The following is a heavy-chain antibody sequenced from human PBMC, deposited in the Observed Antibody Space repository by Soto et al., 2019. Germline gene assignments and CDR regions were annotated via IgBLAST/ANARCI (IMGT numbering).Heavy chain of an antibody. CDR2: ISSSSSYI. CDR3: ARYHYDFWSGYYDLKQTHGMDV. Sequence: WGSLRLSCAASGFTFSSYSMNWVRQAPGKGLEWVSSISSSSSYIYYADSVKGRFTISRDNAKNSLYLQMNSLRAEDTAVYYCARYHYDFWSGYYDLKQTHGMDVWGQGTTVTVSS. J-gene: IGHJ6*02. CDR1: GFTFSSYS. D-gene: IGHD3-3*01. V-gene: IGHV3-21*01.